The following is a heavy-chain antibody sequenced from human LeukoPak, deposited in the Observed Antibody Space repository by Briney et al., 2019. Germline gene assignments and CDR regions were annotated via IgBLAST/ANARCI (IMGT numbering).Heavy chain of an antibody. V-gene: IGHV3-74*01. D-gene: IGHD3-22*01. Sequence: GGSLRLSCAASGFTFSASWMHWVRQAPGKGLVWVSRINSDGSTTTYADSVKGRFAISRDNAKNTVYLQMNSLGAEDTAVYYCARAMISGSDYWGQGTLVTVSS. CDR3: ARAMISGSDY. J-gene: IGHJ4*02. CDR2: INSDGSTT. CDR1: GFTFSASW.